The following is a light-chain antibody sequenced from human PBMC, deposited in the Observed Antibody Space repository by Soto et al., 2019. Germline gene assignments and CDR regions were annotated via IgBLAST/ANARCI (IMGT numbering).Light chain of an antibody. CDR1: QSISSW. V-gene: IGKV1-5*01. CDR3: QQLNTYPWT. Sequence: DIQMTQSPSTLSASVGDRVTITCRASQSISSWLAWYHQKPGKAPNLLIPAASTLQSGVPSRFSGSGSGTEFTLAISSLQPEDFATYYCQQLNTYPWTFGQGTKVDIK. J-gene: IGKJ1*01. CDR2: AAS.